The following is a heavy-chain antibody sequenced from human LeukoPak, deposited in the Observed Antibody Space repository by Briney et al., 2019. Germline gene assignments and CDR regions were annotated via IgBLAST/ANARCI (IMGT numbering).Heavy chain of an antibody. J-gene: IGHJ3*02. CDR1: GYTFTGYY. CDR2: INPNSGGT. V-gene: IGHV1-2*02. D-gene: IGHD3-16*02. Sequence: ASVKVSCKASGYTFTGYYMHWVRQAPGQGLAWMGWINPNSGGTNYAQKFQGRVTMTRDTSISTAYMELSRLRSDDTAVYYCASPVMITFGGVIVPDAFDIWGQGTMVTVSS. CDR3: ASPVMITFGGVIVPDAFDI.